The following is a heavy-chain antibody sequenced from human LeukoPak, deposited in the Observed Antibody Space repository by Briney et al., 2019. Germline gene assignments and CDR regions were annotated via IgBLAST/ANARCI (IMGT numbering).Heavy chain of an antibody. V-gene: IGHV1-18*01. CDR2: VSAYNGNT. J-gene: IGHJ5*02. D-gene: IGHD2-2*01. CDR3: ARDLCSSTSCYARFDP. Sequence: ASVKVSCKASGYTFTSYGISWVRQAPGQGLEWMGWVSAYNGNTNYAQKLQGRVTMTTDTSTSTAYMELRSLRSDDTAVYYCARDLCSSTSCYARFDPWGQGTLVTVSS. CDR1: GYTFTSYG.